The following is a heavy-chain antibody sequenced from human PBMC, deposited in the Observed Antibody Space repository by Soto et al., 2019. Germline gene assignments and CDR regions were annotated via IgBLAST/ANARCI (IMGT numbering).Heavy chain of an antibody. D-gene: IGHD6-19*01. CDR2: ISAYNGNT. Sequence: ASVKVSCKASGYTFTSYGISWVRQAPGQGLEWMGWISAYNGNTNYAQKLQGRVTMTTDTSTSTAYMELRSLRSDDTAVYYCEREAYSSGWPSAPEYWGQGTLVTVSS. CDR1: GYTFTSYG. J-gene: IGHJ4*02. V-gene: IGHV1-18*01. CDR3: EREAYSSGWPSAPEY.